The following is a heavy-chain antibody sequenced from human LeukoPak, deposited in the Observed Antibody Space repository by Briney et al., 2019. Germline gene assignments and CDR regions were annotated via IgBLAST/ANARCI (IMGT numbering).Heavy chain of an antibody. CDR3: ARDRRRDLLHAFDI. D-gene: IGHD1-26*01. CDR1: GGTISRYY. Sequence: PSETLSLTCTVSGGTISRYYWSWIRQPPGKGLEWIEYIDYSGSTNYNPSLKSRLTISLDASKNQFSLKLSSVTAADTAVYYCARDRRRDLLHAFDIWGQGTMVTVSS. V-gene: IGHV4-59*01. J-gene: IGHJ3*02. CDR2: IDYSGST.